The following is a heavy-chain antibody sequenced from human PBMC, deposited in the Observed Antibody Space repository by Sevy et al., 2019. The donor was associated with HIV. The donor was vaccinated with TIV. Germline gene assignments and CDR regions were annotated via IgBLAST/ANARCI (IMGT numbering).Heavy chain of an antibody. V-gene: IGHV4-39*01. CDR2: IYYTGTT. CDR3: ATKGGAVDAFDI. D-gene: IGHD3-10*01. Sequence: SETLSLTCSVSGDSIDSYGSYWGWIRQPPGKGREWMGSIYYTGTTYYNSSLKSRATISADTSKNEFSQRMTSVTAEDTAVYYCATKGGAVDAFDIRGQGTMVTVSS. J-gene: IGHJ3*02. CDR1: GDSIDSYGSY.